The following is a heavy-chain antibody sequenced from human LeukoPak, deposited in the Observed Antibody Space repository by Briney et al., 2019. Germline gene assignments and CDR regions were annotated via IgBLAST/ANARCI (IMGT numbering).Heavy chain of an antibody. CDR2: ISYDGSNK. D-gene: IGHD6-13*01. Sequence: GGSLRLSCAASGFTFSSYAMHWVRQAPGKGLEWVAVISYDGSNKYYADSVKGRFTISRDNSKNTLYLQMNSLRAEDTAVYYCARQTGYSSSWDYFDYWGQGTLVTVSS. J-gene: IGHJ4*02. CDR3: ARQTGYSSSWDYFDY. CDR1: GFTFSSYA. V-gene: IGHV3-30-3*01.